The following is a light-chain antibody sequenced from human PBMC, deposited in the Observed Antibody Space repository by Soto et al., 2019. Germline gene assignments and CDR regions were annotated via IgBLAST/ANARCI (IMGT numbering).Light chain of an antibody. Sequence: QSALTQPASVSGSPGQSITISCTGTSSDVGSYNVVSWYQQHPGKAPKLLIYEVSKRPSGVSNRFSGSKSGNTASLTISGLQAEDDGDYYCCSKAGSSTFYVFGTGTKLTVL. V-gene: IGLV2-23*02. CDR1: SSDVGSYNV. J-gene: IGLJ1*01. CDR3: CSKAGSSTFYV. CDR2: EVS.